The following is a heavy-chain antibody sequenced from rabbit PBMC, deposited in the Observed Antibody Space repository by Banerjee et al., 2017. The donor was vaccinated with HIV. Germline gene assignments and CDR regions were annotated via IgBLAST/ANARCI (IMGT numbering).Heavy chain of an antibody. CDR3: ARDLAGVIGWNFNL. J-gene: IGHJ4*01. V-gene: IGHV1S45*01. Sequence: QQQLEESGGGLVKPEGSLTLTCKASGFDFSSYWICWVRQAPGKGLEWVACIAAGSSGSTYYASWAKGRFTISKTSSTTVTLQMTSLTAADTATYFCARDLAGVIGWNFNLWGQGTLVTVS. CDR1: GFDFSSYW. CDR2: IAAGSSGST. D-gene: IGHD4-1*01.